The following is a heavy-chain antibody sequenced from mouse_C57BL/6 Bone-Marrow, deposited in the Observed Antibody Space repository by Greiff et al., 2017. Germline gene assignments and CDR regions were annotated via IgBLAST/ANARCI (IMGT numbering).Heavy chain of an antibody. Sequence: EVKLQESGAELVRPGASVKLSCTASGFNIKDYYMHWVKQRPEQGLEWIGRIDPEDGDTEYAPKFQGKATMTADTSSNTAYLQLSSLTSEDTAVYYCTGGYGSSYFDYWGQGTTLTVSS. CDR3: TGGYGSSYFDY. CDR2: IDPEDGDT. V-gene: IGHV14-1*01. J-gene: IGHJ2*01. D-gene: IGHD1-1*01. CDR1: GFNIKDYY.